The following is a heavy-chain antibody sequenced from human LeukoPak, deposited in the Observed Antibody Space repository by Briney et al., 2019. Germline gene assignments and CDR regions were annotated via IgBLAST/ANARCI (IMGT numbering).Heavy chain of an antibody. J-gene: IGHJ6*03. CDR3: ARESSNSLYMDV. Sequence: GRSLRLSCAASGFTFSSYAMSWVRQAPGKGLEWVSIIYSGGSIYNSDSVKGRFTISRDNSKNTLFLQMNSLRAEDTAVYYCARESSNSLYMDVWGKGTTVTVSS. V-gene: IGHV3-53*01. CDR1: GFTFSSYA. D-gene: IGHD4-11*01. CDR2: IYSGGSI.